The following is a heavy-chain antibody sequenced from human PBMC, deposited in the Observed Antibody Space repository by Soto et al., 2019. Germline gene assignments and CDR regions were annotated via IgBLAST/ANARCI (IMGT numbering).Heavy chain of an antibody. J-gene: IGHJ4*02. CDR2: IIPIFGTA. CDR1: GGTFSSYA. V-gene: IGHV1-69*12. D-gene: IGHD5-18*01. Sequence: QVQLVQSGAEVKKPGSSVKVSCKASGGTFSSYAISWVRQAPGQGLEWMGGIIPIFGTANYAQKFQGRVTITADESTSTADMERSSLRSEDTAVYYCARTTIHDVDTAMVMDYWGQGTLVTVSS. CDR3: ARTTIHDVDTAMVMDY.